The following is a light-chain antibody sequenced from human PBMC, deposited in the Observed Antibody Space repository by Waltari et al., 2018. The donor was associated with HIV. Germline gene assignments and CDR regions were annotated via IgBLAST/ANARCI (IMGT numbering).Light chain of an antibody. CDR1: RSDVGGYNY. J-gene: IGLJ2*01. V-gene: IGLV2-8*01. CDR2: EVT. CDR3: SSYAGSKNLVV. Sequence: QSALTQPPSASGSPGQSVTISCTGTRSDVGGYNYVSWYQQHPGKAPKLMSFEVTKRPSGVPDLFSGSRSGNTASLAVSGLQAEDEADYFCSSYAGSKNLVVFGGGTKLTVL.